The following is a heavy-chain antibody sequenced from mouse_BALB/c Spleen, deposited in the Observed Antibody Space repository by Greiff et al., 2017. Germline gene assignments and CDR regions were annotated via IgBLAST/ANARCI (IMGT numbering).Heavy chain of an antibody. Sequence: DVKLQESGGGLVQPGGSLKLSCAASGFTFSSYGMSWVRQTPDKRLELVATINSNGGSTYYPDSVKGRFTISRDNAKNTLYLQMSSLKSEDTAMYYCARGYDYDYAMDYWGQGTSVTVSS. V-gene: IGHV5-6-3*01. CDR3: ARGYDYDYAMDY. J-gene: IGHJ4*01. CDR1: GFTFSSYG. CDR2: INSNGGST. D-gene: IGHD2-4*01.